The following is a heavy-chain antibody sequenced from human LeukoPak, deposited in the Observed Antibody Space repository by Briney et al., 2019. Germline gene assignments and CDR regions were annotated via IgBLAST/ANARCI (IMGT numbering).Heavy chain of an antibody. Sequence: GASVKVSCKVSGYTLTELSMHWVRQAPGKGLEWMGGFDPEDGETIYAQKFQGRVTMTEDTSTDTAYMELSSLRSKDTAVYYCATCGGDCYSRADWFDPGAREPWSPSPQ. V-gene: IGHV1-24*01. J-gene: IGHJ5*02. CDR1: GYTLTELS. CDR3: ATCGGDCYSRADWFDP. CDR2: FDPEDGET. D-gene: IGHD2-21*02.